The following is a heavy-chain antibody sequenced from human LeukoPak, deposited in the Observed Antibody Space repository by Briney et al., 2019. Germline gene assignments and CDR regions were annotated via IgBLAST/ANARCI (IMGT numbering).Heavy chain of an antibody. J-gene: IGHJ2*01. D-gene: IGHD6-6*01. Sequence: SVKVSCKASGGTFSSYAISWVRQAPGQGLEWMGRIIPILGIANYAQKFQGRVTMTRDTSTSTVYMELSSLRSEDTAVYYCARDKDSSSPWYFDLWGRGTLVTVSS. CDR1: GGTFSSYA. CDR3: ARDKDSSSPWYFDL. CDR2: IIPILGIA. V-gene: IGHV1-69*04.